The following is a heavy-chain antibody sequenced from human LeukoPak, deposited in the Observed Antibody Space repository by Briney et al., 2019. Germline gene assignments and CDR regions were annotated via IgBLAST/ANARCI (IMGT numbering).Heavy chain of an antibody. CDR1: GFIFSGSW. CDR2: IRKDGSEK. D-gene: IGHD2-15*01. Sequence: GGSLRLSCTASGFIFSGSWMAWIRQAPGKGLEWVAIIRKDGSEKYYVDSMKGRFTISRDNAKNSLFLQMNSLRAEDTAIYYCTTDTWYSAGHWGQGTLVTVSS. V-gene: IGHV3-7*03. CDR3: TTDTWYSAGH. J-gene: IGHJ4*02.